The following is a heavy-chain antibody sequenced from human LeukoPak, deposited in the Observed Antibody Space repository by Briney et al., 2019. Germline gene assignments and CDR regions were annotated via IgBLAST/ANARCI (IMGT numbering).Heavy chain of an antibody. V-gene: IGHV4-59*11. Sequence: SETLSLTCTVSGGSISSHYWSGIPQPPGKGLEWIGYIYYSGSTNYNPSLKSRVTISVDTSKNQFSLKLSSVTAADTAVYYCARGRYYDSRDMDVWGKGTTVTVSS. D-gene: IGHD3-22*01. CDR2: IYYSGST. CDR3: ARGRYYDSRDMDV. CDR1: GGSISSHY. J-gene: IGHJ6*03.